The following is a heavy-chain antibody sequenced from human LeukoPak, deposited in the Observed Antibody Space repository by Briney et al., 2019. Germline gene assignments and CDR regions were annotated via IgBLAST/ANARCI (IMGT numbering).Heavy chain of an antibody. CDR1: GGSISSYY. Sequence: SETLSLTCTVSGGSISSYYWSWIRQPPGKGLEWIGYIYYSGSTNHNPSLKSRVTISVDTSKNQFSLKLSSVTAADTAVYYCARALLSAHQYWFDPWGQGTLVTVSS. J-gene: IGHJ5*02. CDR3: ARALLSAHQYWFDP. V-gene: IGHV4-59*01. D-gene: IGHD6-25*01. CDR2: IYYSGST.